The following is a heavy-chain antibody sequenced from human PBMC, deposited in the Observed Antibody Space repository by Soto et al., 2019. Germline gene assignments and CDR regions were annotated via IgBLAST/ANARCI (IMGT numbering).Heavy chain of an antibody. CDR1: GDSISNDNW. Sequence: SETLSLTCTVSGDSISNDNWWSWVRQPPGKGLEWIGEIYHSGSTNSNPSLKSRVTISVDKSKNQFSLKLSSVTAADTAVYYCARVEVPESSSWHPFDPWGQGTLVTVSS. V-gene: IGHV4-4*02. CDR2: IYHSGST. CDR3: ARVEVPESSSWHPFDP. J-gene: IGHJ5*02. D-gene: IGHD6-13*01.